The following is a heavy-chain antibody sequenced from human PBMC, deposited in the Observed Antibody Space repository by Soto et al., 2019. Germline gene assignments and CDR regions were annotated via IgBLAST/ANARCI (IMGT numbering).Heavy chain of an antibody. CDR3: AKRSPYSSGWYSPIFDY. V-gene: IGHV3-23*01. CDR1: GFSFSDYA. Sequence: PVGSLRLSCAASGFSFSDYAMSWVRQAPGKGLEWVSVISESGGSTHYADSVRGRFTVSRDNSKNSLSLRMNSLRDEDTAVYFCAKRSPYSSGWYSPIFDYWGQGALVTVPQ. D-gene: IGHD6-13*01. J-gene: IGHJ4*02. CDR2: ISESGGST.